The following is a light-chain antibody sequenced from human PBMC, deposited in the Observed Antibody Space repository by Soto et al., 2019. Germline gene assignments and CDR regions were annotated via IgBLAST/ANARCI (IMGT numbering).Light chain of an antibody. Sequence: SYELTQPPSVSVSPGQTASITCSGDKLGDKYACWYQQKPGQSPLLVIYQDTKRPSGIPERFSGSKSGNTATLIISGTQAMDEADYYCQAWDSSTAGVFGGGTKVTVL. CDR2: QDT. V-gene: IGLV3-1*01. CDR3: QAWDSSTAGV. CDR1: KLGDKY. J-gene: IGLJ2*01.